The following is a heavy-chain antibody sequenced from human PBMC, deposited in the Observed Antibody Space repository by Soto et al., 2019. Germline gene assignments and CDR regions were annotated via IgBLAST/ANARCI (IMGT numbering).Heavy chain of an antibody. CDR1: GGSMNNYY. D-gene: IGHD3-22*01. Sequence: SETLSLTCTVSGGSMNNYYWSWIRQAPGKGLQCIGDVSYMGTTNYNPSLKSRVTISVDTSMNQFSLNLSSVTAADTALYYFGTSGGGYVNSCYYGGDYDAWGRGTLVTVSS. J-gene: IGHJ5*02. CDR2: VSYMGTT. V-gene: IGHV4-59*01. CDR3: GTSGGGYVNSCYYGGDYDA.